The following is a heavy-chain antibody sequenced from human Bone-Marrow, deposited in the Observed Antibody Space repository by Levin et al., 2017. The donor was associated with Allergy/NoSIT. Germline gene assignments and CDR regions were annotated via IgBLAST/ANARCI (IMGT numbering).Heavy chain of an antibody. CDR1: GFTVSSNY. CDR2: IYSGGST. V-gene: IGHV3-53*01. J-gene: IGHJ6*03. D-gene: IGHD6-13*01. CDR3: ARDRQQQLVRNYYYYYMDV. Sequence: GGSLRLSCAASGFTVSSNYMSWVRQAPGKGLEWVSVIYSGGSTYYADSVKGRFTISRDNSKNTLYLQMNRLRAEDTAVYYCARDRQQQLVRNYYYYYMDVWGNGTTVTVSS.